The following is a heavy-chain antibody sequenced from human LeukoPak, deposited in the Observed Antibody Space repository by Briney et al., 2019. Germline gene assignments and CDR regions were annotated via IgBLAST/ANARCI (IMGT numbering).Heavy chain of an antibody. D-gene: IGHD6-19*01. Sequence: SETLSLTCTVSGGSVSSSNYNWAWIRQPPGKGLEWIGSIHYSGNTYYNPSRKSRVTMSIDTSNNQFSLKLSSVTAADTAIYYCARGSAVAGTYWGQGTLVTVSS. V-gene: IGHV4-39*01. CDR3: ARGSAVAGTY. CDR1: GGSVSSSNYN. J-gene: IGHJ4*02. CDR2: IHYSGNT.